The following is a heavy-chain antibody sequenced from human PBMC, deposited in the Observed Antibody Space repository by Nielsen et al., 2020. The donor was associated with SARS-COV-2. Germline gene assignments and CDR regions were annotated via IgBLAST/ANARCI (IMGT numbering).Heavy chain of an antibody. CDR3: ARSSGLINYFDY. D-gene: IGHD3-10*01. CDR1: GFTFSSYG. Sequence: GESLKISCAASGFTFSSYGIHWVRQAPGKGLEWVALISYDGSTKHYTESVKGRFTVSRDNSNNTLFLQMNSLRAEDTAVYYCARSSGLINYFDYWGQGTLVTVSS. CDR2: ISYDGSTK. V-gene: IGHV3-30*03. J-gene: IGHJ4*02.